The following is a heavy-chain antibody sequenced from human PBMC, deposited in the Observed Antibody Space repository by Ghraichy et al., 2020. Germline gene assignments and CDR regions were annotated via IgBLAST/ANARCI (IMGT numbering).Heavy chain of an antibody. CDR3: ARDVDISNWNDLGWLDP. D-gene: IGHD1-1*01. Sequence: GGSLRLSCAGSGFSFSGYWMHWVRQVPGKGLVWVSRIYRDGSRTADADSVKGRFTISRDNAKNPMYLQMNSLRVDDTAVYYCARDVDISNWNDLGWLDPWCQGTLVTVSS. J-gene: IGHJ5*02. CDR2: IYRDGSRT. CDR1: GFSFSGYW. V-gene: IGHV3-74*01.